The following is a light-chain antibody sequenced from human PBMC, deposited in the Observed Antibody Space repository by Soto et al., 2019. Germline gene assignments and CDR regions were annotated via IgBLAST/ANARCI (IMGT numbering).Light chain of an antibody. CDR3: QSYDSSLSASV. J-gene: IGLJ2*01. CDR1: NSNIGAAYG. V-gene: IGLV1-40*01. CDR2: SNN. Sequence: QSVLTQPPSVSGAPGQRVTISCTGSNSNIGAAYGVHRYQQLPGTAPKLLIYSNNNRPSGVPDRFSGSKSGTSASLAITGLQAEDEADYYCQSYDSSLSASVFGGGTKLTVL.